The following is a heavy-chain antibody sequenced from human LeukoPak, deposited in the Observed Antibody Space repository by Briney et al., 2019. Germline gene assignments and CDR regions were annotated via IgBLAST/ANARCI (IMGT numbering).Heavy chain of an antibody. J-gene: IGHJ6*02. CDR3: AREGSGWSTDGIYYYYGMDV. CDR2: IGTAGDT. D-gene: IGHD6-19*01. V-gene: IGHV3-13*01. CDR1: GFTFSSYD. Sequence: GGSLRLSCAASGFTFSSYDMHWVRQATGKGLEWVSAIGTAGDTYYPGSVKGRFTISRENAKNSLYLQMNSLRAGDTAVYYCAREGSGWSTDGIYYYYGMDVWGQGTTVTVSS.